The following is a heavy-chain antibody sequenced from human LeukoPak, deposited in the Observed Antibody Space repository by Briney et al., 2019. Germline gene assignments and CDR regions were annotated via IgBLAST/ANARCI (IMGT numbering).Heavy chain of an antibody. CDR3: ARGSGSYYGIDY. V-gene: IGHV4-39*01. CDR2: IYDSGST. Sequence: SETLSLTCTVSGGSIRSSYYYWGWIRQPPGKGLEWIGSIYDSGSTYYNPSLKSRVTISVDTSKNQFSLKLSSVTAADTAVYYCARGSGSYYGIDYWGQGTLVTVSS. D-gene: IGHD1-26*01. CDR1: GGSIRSSYYY. J-gene: IGHJ4*02.